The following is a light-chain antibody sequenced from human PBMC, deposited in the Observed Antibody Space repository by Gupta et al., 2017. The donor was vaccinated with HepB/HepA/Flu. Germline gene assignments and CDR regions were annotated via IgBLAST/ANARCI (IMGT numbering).Light chain of an antibody. V-gene: IGLV1-47*01. CDR1: TSNIGNNY. CDR3: AAWDDSLSGWV. Sequence: QSVLPQPPSASGTPGQRVTISCSGSTSNIGNNYVYWYHQLPGTAPKLLIYRNNQRPSGVPDRFSGSKSGTSASLAISGLRSEDEADYYCAAWDDSLSGWVFGGGTKLTVL. J-gene: IGLJ3*02. CDR2: RNN.